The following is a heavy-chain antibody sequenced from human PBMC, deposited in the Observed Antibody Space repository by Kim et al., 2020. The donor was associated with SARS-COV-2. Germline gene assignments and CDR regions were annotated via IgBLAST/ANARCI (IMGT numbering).Heavy chain of an antibody. J-gene: IGHJ6*03. V-gene: IGHV4-59*01. CDR2: IYYSGST. D-gene: IGHD5-12*01. CDR3: ARGPGYSRYYYYYYMDV. CDR1: GGSISSYY. Sequence: SETLSLTCTVSGGSISSYYWSWIRQPPGKGLEWIGYIYYSGSTNYNPSLKSRVTISVDTSKNQFSLKLSSVTAADTAVYYCARGPGYSRYYYYYYMDVWGKGTTVTVSS.